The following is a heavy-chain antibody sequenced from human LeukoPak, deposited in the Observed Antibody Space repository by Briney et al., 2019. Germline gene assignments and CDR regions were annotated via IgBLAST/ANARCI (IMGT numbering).Heavy chain of an antibody. V-gene: IGHV1-2*02. D-gene: IGHD6-19*01. CDR2: INPNSGGT. CDR1: GYTFTGYY. Sequence: ASVKVSCKASGYTFTGYYMHWVRQAPGQGLEWMGWINPNSGGTNYAQKFQGRVTMTRDTSISTAYMELSRLRSDGTAAYYCAREWIAVAGTVSPWGQGALVTVSS. J-gene: IGHJ5*02. CDR3: AREWIAVAGTVSP.